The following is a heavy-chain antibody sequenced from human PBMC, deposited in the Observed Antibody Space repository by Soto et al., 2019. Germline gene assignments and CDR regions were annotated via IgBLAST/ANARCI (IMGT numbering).Heavy chain of an antibody. Sequence: PGGSLRLSCAASGFTFSSYAMSWVRDAPGKGLEWVSAISGSGGTTYYADSVKGRSTISRDNAKNTLYLQINSLRAEDTAVYYCAKPVAYYDFWGGFDYWGQGTLVTVSS. CDR2: ISGSGGTT. J-gene: IGHJ4*02. CDR3: AKPVAYYDFWGGFDY. D-gene: IGHD3-3*01. CDR1: GFTFSSYA. V-gene: IGHV3-23*01.